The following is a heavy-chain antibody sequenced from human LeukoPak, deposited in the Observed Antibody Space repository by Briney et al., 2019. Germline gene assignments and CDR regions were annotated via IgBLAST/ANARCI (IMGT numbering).Heavy chain of an antibody. Sequence: GGSLRLSCAPSGFTFDDYSMSWVRQAPREGLEWVSGINWNGGSTGYADSVKGRFTISRDNAKNSLYLQMNSLRAEDTALYHCARGAYSSGWYDYWGQGTLVTVSS. V-gene: IGHV3-20*01. CDR2: INWNGGST. CDR3: ARGAYSSGWYDY. D-gene: IGHD6-19*01. J-gene: IGHJ4*02. CDR1: GFTFDDYS.